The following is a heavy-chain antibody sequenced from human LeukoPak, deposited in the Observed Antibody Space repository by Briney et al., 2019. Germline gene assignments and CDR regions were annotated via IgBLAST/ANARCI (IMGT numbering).Heavy chain of an antibody. CDR1: GGSISSSSYY. CDR2: IYYGGRT. J-gene: IGHJ4*02. Sequence: PSETLSLTCTVSGGSISSSSYYWGWIRQPPGKGLEWIGSIYYGGRTLYNPPLKIRATISGYRSKNQFSLKLSSMTAADTAVYYCARQDGDYSLGYFDYWGQGTLVTVSS. D-gene: IGHD4-17*01. V-gene: IGHV4-39*01. CDR3: ARQDGDYSLGYFDY.